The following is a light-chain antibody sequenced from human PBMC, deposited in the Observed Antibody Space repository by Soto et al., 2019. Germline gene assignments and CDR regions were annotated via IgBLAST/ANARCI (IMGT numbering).Light chain of an antibody. Sequence: QSVLTQPPSASGTPGQGVTISCSGSSSNIGSNTVNWYQQLPGTAPKLLIYGNNQRPSGVPDRFSGSKSGTSASLAISGLQSEDEADYYCATWDDSRNGVVFGGGTKLTVL. CDR1: SSNIGSNT. J-gene: IGLJ3*02. V-gene: IGLV1-44*01. CDR3: ATWDDSRNGVV. CDR2: GNN.